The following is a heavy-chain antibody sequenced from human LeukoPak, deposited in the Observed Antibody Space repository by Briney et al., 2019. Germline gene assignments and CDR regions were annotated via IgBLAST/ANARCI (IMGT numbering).Heavy chain of an antibody. Sequence: PSETLSLTCTVSGGSISSSSYYWGWIRQPPGKGLEWIGSIYYSGSTYYNPSLKSRVTISVDTSKNQFSLKLSSVTAADTAVYYCARPSSSWYGAGYYYVDVWGKGTTVTVSS. D-gene: IGHD6-13*01. CDR2: IYYSGST. CDR1: GGSISSSSYY. V-gene: IGHV4-39*01. J-gene: IGHJ6*03. CDR3: ARPSSSWYGAGYYYVDV.